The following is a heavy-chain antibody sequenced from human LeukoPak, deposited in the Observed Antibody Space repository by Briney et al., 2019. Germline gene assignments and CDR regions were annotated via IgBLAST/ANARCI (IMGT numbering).Heavy chain of an antibody. J-gene: IGHJ4*02. CDR1: GGSISSYY. CDR3: AREELSYYGSGSSIDY. V-gene: IGHV4-59*12. D-gene: IGHD3-10*01. CDR2: IYHSGST. Sequence: KTSETLSLTCTVSGGSISSYYWNWIRQPPGKGLEWIGYIYHSGSTYYNPSLKSRVTISVDRSKNQFSLKLSSVSAADTAVYYCAREELSYYGSGSSIDYWGQGTLVTVSS.